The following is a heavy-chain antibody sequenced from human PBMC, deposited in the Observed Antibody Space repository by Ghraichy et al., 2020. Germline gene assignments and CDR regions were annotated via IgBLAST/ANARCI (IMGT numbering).Heavy chain of an antibody. Sequence: GGSLRLSCAGNGFSFSSCHIQWVRLPPGKGMERVSYIRSSSSTIYYADSVKGRFTISRDNAKNSLYLQMNSLRDEDTAVYYCAREGGLVTMVQGVIVGNGHDFDYCGQGIFFTV. CDR2: IRSSSSTI. J-gene: IGHJ4*02. CDR1: GFSFSSCH. D-gene: IGHD3-10*01. CDR3: AREGGLVTMVQGVIVGNGHDFDY. V-gene: IGHV3-48*02.